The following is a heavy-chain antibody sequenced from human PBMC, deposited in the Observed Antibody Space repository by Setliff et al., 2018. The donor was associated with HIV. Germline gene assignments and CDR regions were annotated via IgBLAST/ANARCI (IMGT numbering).Heavy chain of an antibody. Sequence: PGGSLRLSCAASGFTFSKFGMSWVRLSPGKGLEWVSYISDSSRTIFYADSVKGRFTISRDNAENSLYLQMNSLRVDDTAVYYCAKDYDYGGHFDYWGQGTLVTVSS. CDR3: AKDYDYGGHFDY. D-gene: IGHD4-17*01. CDR1: GFTFSKFG. J-gene: IGHJ4*02. V-gene: IGHV3-48*01. CDR2: ISDSSRTI.